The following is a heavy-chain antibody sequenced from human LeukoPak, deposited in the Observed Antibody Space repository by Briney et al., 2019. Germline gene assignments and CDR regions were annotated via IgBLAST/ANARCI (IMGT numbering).Heavy chain of an antibody. CDR1: GGSISSYY. CDR2: IYHSGST. D-gene: IGHD1-26*01. CDR3: ARYSGSNRWFDP. V-gene: IGHV4-59*08. Sequence: SETLSLTCTVSGGSISSYYWSWIRQPPGKGLEWIGYIYHSGSTNYNPSLKSRVTISVDTSKKQFSLKMTSVTAADTAVYYCARYSGSNRWFDPWGQGTLVTVSS. J-gene: IGHJ5*02.